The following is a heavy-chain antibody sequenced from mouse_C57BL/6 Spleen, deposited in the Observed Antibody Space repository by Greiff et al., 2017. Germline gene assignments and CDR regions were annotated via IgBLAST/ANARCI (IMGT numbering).Heavy chain of an antibody. Sequence: VMLVESGPGLVQPSQSLSITCTVSGFSLTSYGVHWVRQPPGKGLEWLGVIWSGGSTDYNAAFISRLSISKDNSKSQVFFKMNSLQADDTAIYYCANYGNYEDYAMDYWGQGTSVTVSS. CDR3: ANYGNYEDYAMDY. CDR2: IWSGGST. J-gene: IGHJ4*01. CDR1: GFSLTSYG. D-gene: IGHD2-1*01. V-gene: IGHV2-4*01.